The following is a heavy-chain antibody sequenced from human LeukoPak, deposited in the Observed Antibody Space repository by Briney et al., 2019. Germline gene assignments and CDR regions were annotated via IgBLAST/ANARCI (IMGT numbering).Heavy chain of an antibody. CDR2: IFSSSTYI. CDR1: GFAFNTYS. J-gene: IGHJ3*02. Sequence: GGSLRLSCAASGFAFNTYSMNWVRQAPGKGLEWVSFIFSSSTYIYYTDSVKGRFTISRDNARNSLYLQMDNLRAEDTGVYYCANINSSGWPRGAFDIWGQGTMVTVSS. CDR3: ANINSSGWPRGAFDI. V-gene: IGHV3-21*03. D-gene: IGHD6-19*01.